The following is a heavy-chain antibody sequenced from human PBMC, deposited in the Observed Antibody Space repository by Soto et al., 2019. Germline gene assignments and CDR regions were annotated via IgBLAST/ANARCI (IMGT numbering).Heavy chain of an antibody. V-gene: IGHV2-5*02. CDR1: GFSLSTSGVG. CDR2: TYWDDDK. Sequence: QITLKESGPTLVKPTQTLTLTCTFSGFSLSTSGVGVGWIRQPPGKALEWLALTYWDDDKRYSPSLKSRLTITKDTSKNPVVLTMNNMDPVDTATYYCAHRQRTVYFDYWGQGTLVTVSS. CDR3: AHRQRTVYFDY. D-gene: IGHD4-17*01. J-gene: IGHJ4*02.